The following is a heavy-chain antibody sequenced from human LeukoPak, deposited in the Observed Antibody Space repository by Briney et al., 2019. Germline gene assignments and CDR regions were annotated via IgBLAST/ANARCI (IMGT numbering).Heavy chain of an antibody. CDR3: ARGLSNFDY. J-gene: IGHJ4*02. D-gene: IGHD3-10*01. CDR1: GASVSSYY. CDR2: IYYSGST. Sequence: PSETLSLTCSVSGASVSSYYWSWIRQPPGKGLEWIGYIYYSGSTNYNPSLKSRVTISVDTSNNQFSLELTSVTAADTAVYYCARGLSNFDYWGQGTLVTVSS. V-gene: IGHV4-59*02.